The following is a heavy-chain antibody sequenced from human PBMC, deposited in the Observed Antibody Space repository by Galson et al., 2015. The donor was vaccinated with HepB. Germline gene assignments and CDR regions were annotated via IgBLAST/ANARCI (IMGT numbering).Heavy chain of an antibody. V-gene: IGHV6-1*01. CDR1: GDSVSSNSAA. J-gene: IGHJ5*02. D-gene: IGHD1-26*01. CDR3: ARDPSGSYWGRWFDL. Sequence: CTISGDSVSSNSAAWNWIRQSPSRGLEWLGRTCYRSKWYNDYAESVKSRMTIKPDTSKNEFSLQLNSVTPEDTAVYYCARDPSGSYWGRWFDLWGQGIPVTVSS. CDR2: TCYRSKWYN.